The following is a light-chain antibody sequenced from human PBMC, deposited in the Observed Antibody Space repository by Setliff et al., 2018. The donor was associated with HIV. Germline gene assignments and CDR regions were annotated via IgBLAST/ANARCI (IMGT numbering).Light chain of an antibody. CDR1: QSISSW. V-gene: IGKV1-5*03. J-gene: IGKJ3*01. CDR3: QQYNTYPFT. CDR2: KAS. Sequence: DIQMTQSPSTLSASVEDRVTITCRANQSISSWLAWYQQKPGKAPNLLIYKASSLESGVPSRFSGSGSGTEFTLTISSLQPGDFATYYCQQYNTYPFTFGPGTKVDIK.